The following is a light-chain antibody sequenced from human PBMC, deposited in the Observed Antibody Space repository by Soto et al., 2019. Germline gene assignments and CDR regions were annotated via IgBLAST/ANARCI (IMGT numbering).Light chain of an antibody. CDR3: MQTTQLPIT. CDR2: EVS. J-gene: IGKJ5*01. CDR1: QSLLHSDGKTY. Sequence: IVMTQTPLSLSVTPGHPASISCKSGQSLLHSDGKTYLSWFLQRPGQPPQLLISEVSNRLSGVPVRFSGSDSGTDFTLKIRGVEAEDVGVYYCMQTTQLPITFGQGTRLDIK. V-gene: IGKV2D-29*01.